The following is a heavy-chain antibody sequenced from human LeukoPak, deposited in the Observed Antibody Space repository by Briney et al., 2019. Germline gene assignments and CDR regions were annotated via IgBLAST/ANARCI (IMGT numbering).Heavy chain of an antibody. CDR2: TYPGDSDT. D-gene: IGHD3-3*01. CDR3: ARQNDFRLDY. Sequence: GESPKISCKGSGYTFSSYWIGWVRQMPGKGLEWMGITYPGDSDTRYSPSLQGQVTISVDTSIGTAYLQWSSLKASDTAIYYCARQNDFRLDYWGQGTLVTVSS. CDR1: GYTFSSYW. V-gene: IGHV5-51*01. J-gene: IGHJ4*02.